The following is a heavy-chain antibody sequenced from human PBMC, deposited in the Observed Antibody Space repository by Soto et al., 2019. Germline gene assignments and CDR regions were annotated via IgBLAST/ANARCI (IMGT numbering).Heavy chain of an antibody. J-gene: IGHJ6*02. D-gene: IGHD3-10*01. Sequence: ASVKVSCKASGYSFSDYYLYWVRQAPGKGPEWMGIINPSGGLTNYAQKFQGRVTMTRNTSTSTVYMELKSLRAEDTAMYYCARDVQAVRGVIICCPRARVMDVWGQGTTVTAP. V-gene: IGHV1-46*01. CDR3: ARDVQAVRGVIICCPRARVMDV. CDR1: GYSFSDYY. CDR2: INPSGGLT.